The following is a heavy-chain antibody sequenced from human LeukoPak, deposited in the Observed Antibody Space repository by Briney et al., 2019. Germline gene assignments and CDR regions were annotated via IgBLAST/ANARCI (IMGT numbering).Heavy chain of an antibody. J-gene: IGHJ4*02. Sequence: SETLSLTCAVYGGSFSGYYWSWIRQPPGKGLEWIGEINHSGSTNYNPSLKSRVTISVDTSKNQFSLKLGSVTAADTAVYYCARGGYCSSTSCSGALGFDYWGQGTLVTVSS. D-gene: IGHD2-2*01. CDR1: GGSFSGYY. CDR2: INHSGST. V-gene: IGHV4-34*01. CDR3: ARGGYCSSTSCSGALGFDY.